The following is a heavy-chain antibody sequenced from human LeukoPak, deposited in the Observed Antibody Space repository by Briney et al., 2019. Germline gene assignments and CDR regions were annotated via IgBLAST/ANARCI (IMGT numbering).Heavy chain of an antibody. CDR2: ISWNSGSI. V-gene: IGHV3-9*01. CDR1: GFTFDDYA. Sequence: GGSLRLSCAASGFTFDDYAMHWVRQAPGKGLEWVSGISWNSGSIGYADSVKGRFTISRDNAKKSLFLQMNSLGAEDTALYYCAKGSTGSFLTDYWGQGTLVTVSS. CDR3: AKGSTGSFLTDY. J-gene: IGHJ4*02. D-gene: IGHD1-26*01.